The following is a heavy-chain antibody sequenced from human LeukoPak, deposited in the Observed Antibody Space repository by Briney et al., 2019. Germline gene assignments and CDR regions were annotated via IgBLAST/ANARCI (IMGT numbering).Heavy chain of an antibody. CDR2: ISYDGSNE. Sequence: PGGSLRLSCAASGFTFSTYGMHWVRQAPGKGLEWVAVISYDGSNEYYADSVKGRFTISRDNAKNSLYLQMNSLRAEDTAVYYCARDLSSAVTGDYWGQGTLVTVSS. D-gene: IGHD4-17*01. CDR1: GFTFSTYG. V-gene: IGHV3-30*03. J-gene: IGHJ4*02. CDR3: ARDLSSAVTGDY.